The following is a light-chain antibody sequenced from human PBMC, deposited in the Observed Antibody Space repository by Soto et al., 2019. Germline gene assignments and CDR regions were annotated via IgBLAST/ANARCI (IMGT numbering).Light chain of an antibody. V-gene: IGKV3D-15*01. CDR2: GAS. J-gene: IGKJ5*01. CDR3: QQYNNWPAIT. Sequence: EIVMTQSPATLSVSPGERATLSCRASQSVRSNLAWYQQKPGQAPRLFIYGASTRATGIPARFSGSGSGTEFTLTISSLQSEDFAVYYCQQYNNWPAITFGQGTRLEI. CDR1: QSVRSN.